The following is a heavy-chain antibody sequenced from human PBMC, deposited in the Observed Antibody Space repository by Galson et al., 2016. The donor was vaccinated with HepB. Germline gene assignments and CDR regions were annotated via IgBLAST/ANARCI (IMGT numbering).Heavy chain of an antibody. Sequence: SETLSLTCTVSGGSISSSSYYWGWIRQPPGKGLEWIGSIYDSGSTYYNPSLKSRVTISVDTSKNQFSLKLRSVTTADTAVYYSARKGILEWELPVAFDIWGQGTMVTLSS. D-gene: IGHD1-26*01. J-gene: IGHJ3*02. CDR1: GGSISSSSYY. CDR2: IYDSGST. V-gene: IGHV4-39*01. CDR3: ARKGILEWELPVAFDI.